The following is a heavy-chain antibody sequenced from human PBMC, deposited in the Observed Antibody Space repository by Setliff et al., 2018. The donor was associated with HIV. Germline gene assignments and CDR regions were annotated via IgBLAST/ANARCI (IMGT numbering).Heavy chain of an antibody. Sequence: ASVKVSCKASGYTFTNFAIHWVRQAPGQRLEWMGWINAGNGNTKYSQKFQGRVTITRDTSADTAYMELRSLRSDDTATYYCAIDNRGGVGAPYYFDYWGQGARVTVSS. J-gene: IGHJ4*02. CDR2: INAGNGNT. CDR1: GYTFTNFA. V-gene: IGHV1-3*01. CDR3: AIDNRGGVGAPYYFDY. D-gene: IGHD1-26*01.